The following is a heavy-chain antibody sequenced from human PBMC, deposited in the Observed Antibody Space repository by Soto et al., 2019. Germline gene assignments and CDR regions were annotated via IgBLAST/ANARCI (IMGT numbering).Heavy chain of an antibody. CDR2: ISYDGTNK. CDR3: AREIERLLGY. V-gene: IGHV3-30*04. CDR1: GFSFIRHT. J-gene: IGHJ4*02. Sequence: GGSLRLSCAASGFSFIRHTMNWIRQAPGKGLEWVASISYDGTNKYYTDSVKGRFTISRDNSKSTLYLQMNSLRAEDTAVYYCAREIERLLGYWGQGTLVTVSS. D-gene: IGHD3-10*01.